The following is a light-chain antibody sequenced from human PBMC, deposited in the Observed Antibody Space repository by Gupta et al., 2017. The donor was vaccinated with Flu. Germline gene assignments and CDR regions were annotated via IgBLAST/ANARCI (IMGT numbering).Light chain of an antibody. CDR2: KDR. CDR1: KLGDKF. CDR3: QAWNSSNVV. J-gene: IGLJ2*01. V-gene: IGLV3-1*01. Sequence: SPGWTATITCSGIKLGDKFGCWHQPKPGQSLVLVMFKDRKRAAGTPGRFSVSNSGTTATLTIRGTRDMDEDDYYCQAWNSSNVVFGGGTKLTVL.